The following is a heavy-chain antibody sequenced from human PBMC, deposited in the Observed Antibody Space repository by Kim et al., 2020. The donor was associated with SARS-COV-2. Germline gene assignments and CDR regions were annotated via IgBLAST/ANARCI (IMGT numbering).Heavy chain of an antibody. Sequence: SETLSLTCTVSGGSISSGGYYWSWIRQHPGKGLEWIGYIYYSGSTYYNPSLKSRVTISVDPSKNQFSLKLSSVTAADTAVYYCARGITIFGVVTNGMDVWGQGTTVTVSS. CDR2: IYYSGST. J-gene: IGHJ6*02. CDR1: GGSISSGGYY. D-gene: IGHD3-3*01. V-gene: IGHV4-31*03. CDR3: ARGITIFGVVTNGMDV.